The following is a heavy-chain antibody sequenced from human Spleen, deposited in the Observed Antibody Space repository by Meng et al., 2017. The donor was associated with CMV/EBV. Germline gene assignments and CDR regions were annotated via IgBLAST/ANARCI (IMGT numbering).Heavy chain of an antibody. D-gene: IGHD3-22*01. CDR1: GFTFDDYA. CDR2: ISWDGGST. Sequence: GGSLRLSCAASGFTFDDYAMHWVRQAPGKGLEWVSLISWDGGSTYYADSVKGRFTISRDNSKNSLYLQMNSLRAEDTALYYCAKPYSSGYYDSPLTWGQGTMVTVSS. CDR3: AKPYSSGYYDSPLT. V-gene: IGHV3-43D*03. J-gene: IGHJ3*01.